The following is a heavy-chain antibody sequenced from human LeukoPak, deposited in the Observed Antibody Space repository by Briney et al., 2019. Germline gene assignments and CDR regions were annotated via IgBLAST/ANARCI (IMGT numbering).Heavy chain of an antibody. CDR3: ATAVSSSYHHYNSWFDP. J-gene: IGHJ5*02. CDR1: GYTLTELS. CDR2: FDPEDGET. D-gene: IGHD2-15*01. V-gene: IGHV1-24*01. Sequence: ASVKVSCKVSGYTLTELSMHWVRQAPGKGLEWMGGFDPEDGETIYAQKFQGRVTMTEDTSTDTAYMELSSLRSEDTTVYYCATAVSSSYHHYNSWFDPWGQGTPVTVSS.